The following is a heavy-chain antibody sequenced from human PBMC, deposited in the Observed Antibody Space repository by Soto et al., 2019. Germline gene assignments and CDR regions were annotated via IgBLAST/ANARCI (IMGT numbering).Heavy chain of an antibody. V-gene: IGHV6-1*01. CDR3: ARLRGDSWFDF. CDR2: TYYRSRWFN. Sequence: SQTLSLTCAISWDSVSSNSATWDWFRQSPSRGLEWLGRTYYRSRWFNDYAGSVKGRITINPDTSNNQFSLQLTSLSPDDTAVNYCARLRGDSWFDFWGQGTQVTVSS. J-gene: IGHJ5*01. CDR1: WDSVSSNSAT.